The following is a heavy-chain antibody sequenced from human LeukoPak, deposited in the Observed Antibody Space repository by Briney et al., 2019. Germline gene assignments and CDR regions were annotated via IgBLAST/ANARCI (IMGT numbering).Heavy chain of an antibody. J-gene: IGHJ6*04. V-gene: IGHV3-30*04. CDR1: GFTFSSYA. CDR2: ISYDGNNK. D-gene: IGHD2-15*01. CDR3: ARDRCSGGSCRAYNYYYGLDV. Sequence: PGGSLRLSCAASGFTFSSYAMHWVRQTPGKGLEWGAVISYDGNNKYYADSVKGRFTISRDNSKNTLYLQMNSLRPEDTSVYYCARDRCSGGSCRAYNYYYGLDVWGEGTTVTVSS.